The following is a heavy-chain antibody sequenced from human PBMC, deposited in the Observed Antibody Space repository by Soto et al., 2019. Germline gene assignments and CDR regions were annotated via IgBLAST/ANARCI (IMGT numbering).Heavy chain of an antibody. CDR1: GFTFSSYA. V-gene: IGHV3-23*01. CDR3: ARVPGYCSSTSCYPDNY. Sequence: GGSLSLSCAASGFTFSSYAMSWVRQAPGKGLEWVSAISGSGGSTYYADSVKGRFTISRDNSKNTLYLQMNSLRAEDTVVYYCARVPGYCSSTSCYPDNYWGQGTLVTVSS. CDR2: ISGSGGST. D-gene: IGHD2-2*01. J-gene: IGHJ4*02.